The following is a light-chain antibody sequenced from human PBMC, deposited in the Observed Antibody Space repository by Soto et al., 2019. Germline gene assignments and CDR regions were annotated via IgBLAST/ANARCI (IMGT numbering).Light chain of an antibody. CDR2: EVS. J-gene: IGLJ1*01. V-gene: IGLV2-23*02. CDR1: SSDVGTYDL. Sequence: QSVLTQPASVSGSPGQSITISCTGSSSDVGTYDLVSWYQQHPGKAPTLIIFEVSERPSGVSNRFSGSKSGNTASLTISGLQAEDEAEYYCCSYAGGGTYVFGGGTKVTVL. CDR3: CSYAGGGTYV.